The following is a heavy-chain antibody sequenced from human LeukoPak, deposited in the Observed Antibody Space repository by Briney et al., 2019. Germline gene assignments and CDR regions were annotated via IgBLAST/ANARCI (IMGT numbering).Heavy chain of an antibody. V-gene: IGHV4-61*02. CDR2: IYTSGST. Sequence: PSETLSLTCTVSGGSISSGSYYWSWIRQPAGKGLEWIGRIYTSGSTNYNPSLKSRVTISVDTSKNQFSLKLSSVTAADTAVYYCARATYYYDSSGRIDAFDIWGQGTMVTVSS. J-gene: IGHJ3*02. D-gene: IGHD3-22*01. CDR1: GGSISSGSYY. CDR3: ARATYYYDSSGRIDAFDI.